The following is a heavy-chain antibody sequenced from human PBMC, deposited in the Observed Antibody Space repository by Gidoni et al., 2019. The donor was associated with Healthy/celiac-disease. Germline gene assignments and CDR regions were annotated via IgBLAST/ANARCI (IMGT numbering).Heavy chain of an antibody. CDR2: INHSGST. J-gene: IGHJ6*03. Sequence: QVQLQQWGAGLLKPSETLSLTCAVYGGSFSGYYWSWIRQPPGKGLEWIGEINHSGSTNYNPSLKSRVTISVDTSKNQFSLKLSSVTAADTAVYYCARLPARLRYYYYYMDVWGKGTTVTVSS. V-gene: IGHV4-34*01. CDR1: GGSFSGYY. CDR3: ARLPARLRYYYYYMDV. D-gene: IGHD6-6*01.